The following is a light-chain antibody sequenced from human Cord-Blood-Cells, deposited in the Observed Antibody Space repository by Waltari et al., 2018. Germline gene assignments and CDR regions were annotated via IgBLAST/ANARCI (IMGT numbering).Light chain of an antibody. Sequence: SYELTQPSSVSVSPGQPARTPCSGDVLAKKYARWFQQKPGQAPVLVIYKDSERPSGIPERFSGSSSGTTVTLTISGAQVEDEADYYCYSAADNNLGVFGGGTKLTVL. CDR3: YSAADNNLGV. V-gene: IGLV3-27*01. CDR1: VLAKKY. CDR2: KDS. J-gene: IGLJ2*01.